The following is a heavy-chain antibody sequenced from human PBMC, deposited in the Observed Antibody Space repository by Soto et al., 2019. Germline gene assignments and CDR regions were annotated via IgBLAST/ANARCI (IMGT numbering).Heavy chain of an antibody. CDR1: GFTFSSYW. CDR3: ARGLSGYYGFDY. J-gene: IGHJ4*02. D-gene: IGHD5-12*01. V-gene: IGHV3-74*01. CDR2: IKGDETNT. Sequence: EVQLVESGGGLVQFGGSLRLSCAASGFTFSSYWMHWVRQVPGKGLVWVSRIKGDETNTGYADSVKGRFTISRDNDKNTLYRQMSSLRAEDTAVYYWARGLSGYYGFDYWGQGTLVTVSS.